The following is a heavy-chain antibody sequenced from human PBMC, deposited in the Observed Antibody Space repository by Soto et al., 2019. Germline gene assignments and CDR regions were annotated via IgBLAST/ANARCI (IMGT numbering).Heavy chain of an antibody. CDR3: RGYGY. V-gene: IGHV3-53*01. D-gene: IGHD5-12*01. CDR2: IYSGGST. J-gene: IGHJ4*02. CDR1: GFSVTANY. Sequence: EVQVVESGGGLIQPGGSLRLSCEVSGFSVTANYMSWVRQAPEKGLEWVSVIYSGGSTYYVDSVKGRFSISRDISKNTLYLQMNSLRAEDTAVYYCRGYGYWGQGTLVTVSS.